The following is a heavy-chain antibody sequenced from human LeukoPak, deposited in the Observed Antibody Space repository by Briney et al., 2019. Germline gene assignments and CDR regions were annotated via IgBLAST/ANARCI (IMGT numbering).Heavy chain of an antibody. J-gene: IGHJ4*02. D-gene: IGHD2-2*01. CDR1: GGSISTSNYY. V-gene: IGHV2-5*02. Sequence: TLSLTCTVSGGSISTSNYYWGWIRQPPGKALEWLALIYWDDDKRYSPSLKSRLTITKDTSKNQVVLTMTNMDPVDTATYYCAHRRRYEETSWGQGTLVTVSS. CDR2: IYWDDDK. CDR3: AHRRRYEETS.